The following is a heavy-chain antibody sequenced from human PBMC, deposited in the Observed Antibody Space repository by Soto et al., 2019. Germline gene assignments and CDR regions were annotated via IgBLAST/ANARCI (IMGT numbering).Heavy chain of an antibody. J-gene: IGHJ3*02. CDR2: ITKTGRST. V-gene: IGHV3-23*01. D-gene: IGHD3-3*01. CDR3: TKDAEAYDFAFDK. CDR1: GFSFSNYG. Sequence: GVSLRLSCATSGFSFSNYGMNWVRQAPGKGLEWVSGITKTGRSTFIADSVRGRFTISRDNLKNIMYLQMNSLRVDDTALYYCTKDAEAYDFAFDKWGQGTMVTVS.